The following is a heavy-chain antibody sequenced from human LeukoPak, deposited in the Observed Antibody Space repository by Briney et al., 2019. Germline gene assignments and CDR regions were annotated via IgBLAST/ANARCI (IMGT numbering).Heavy chain of an antibody. V-gene: IGHV3-64*01. D-gene: IGHD1-26*01. CDR2: ISSNGIST. CDR3: ATYSGSNYALDY. Sequence: GGSLRLSCAASGFTFSNYAIHWVRQAPGKGLEFVSSISSNGISTYYGNSVKGRFTISRDNSKNTVYLQMGSLRAEDMAVYYCATYSGSNYALDYWGQGTLVTVSS. CDR1: GFTFSNYA. J-gene: IGHJ4*02.